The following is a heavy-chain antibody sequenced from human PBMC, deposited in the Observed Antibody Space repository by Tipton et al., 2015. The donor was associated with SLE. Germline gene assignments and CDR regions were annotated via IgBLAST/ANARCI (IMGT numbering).Heavy chain of an antibody. Sequence: TLSLTCTVSGGSISSDGYYWSWIRQHPGKGLEWIGYIYYSGSTYYNPSLKSRVTISVDTSKNQFSLKVSSVTAADTAVYYCARDDYGGNSGHFDYWGQGTLVTVSS. J-gene: IGHJ4*02. V-gene: IGHV4-31*03. CDR3: ARDDYGGNSGHFDY. D-gene: IGHD4-23*01. CDR2: IYYSGST. CDR1: GGSISSDGYY.